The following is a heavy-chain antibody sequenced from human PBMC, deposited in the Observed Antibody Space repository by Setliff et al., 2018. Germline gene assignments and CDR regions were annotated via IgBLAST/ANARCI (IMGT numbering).Heavy chain of an antibody. D-gene: IGHD1-1*01. CDR1: GASVSSHY. CDR3: VREGYSEYFQD. J-gene: IGHJ1*01. Sequence: SETLSLTCNVSGASVSSHYWDWIRQPPGKGLEWIGFISYSGITTYNVSLRSRVSMSVDTSKNQLSLTLSSVTAADTAVYYCVREGYSEYFQDWGRGTLVTVSS. CDR2: ISYSGIT. V-gene: IGHV4-59*02.